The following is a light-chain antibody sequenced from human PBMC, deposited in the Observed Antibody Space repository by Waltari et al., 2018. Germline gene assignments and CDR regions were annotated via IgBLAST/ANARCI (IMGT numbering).Light chain of an antibody. CDR2: AVS. CDR1: SSDVGNYKS. V-gene: IGLV2-23*02. CDR3: SSYAGSSKGV. J-gene: IGLJ2*01. Sequence: QSALTQPASVSGSPGQSTTISCPGTSSDVGNYKSVSWYQQNPSKSPKPRIYAVSKQPSGVSDRVSGSKSGDVASLTISCLQPEDEAEYFCSSYAGSSKGVFGGGTKVTVL.